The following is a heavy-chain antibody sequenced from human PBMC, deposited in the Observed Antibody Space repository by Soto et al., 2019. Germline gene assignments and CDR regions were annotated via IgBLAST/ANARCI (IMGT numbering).Heavy chain of an antibody. V-gene: IGHV4-31*03. CDR2: INYSGTT. D-gene: IGHD3-10*01. CDR1: GGSISSGGYY. CDR3: ARMGYYYGSGSYWNNYYYGMDV. Sequence: SETLSLTCTVSGGSISSGGYYWSWIRQHPGKGPEWIGFINYSGTTNYNPSLKSRVTISVDTSKNQFSLKLSSVTAADTAVYYCARMGYYYGSGSYWNNYYYGMDVWGQGTTVTVSS. J-gene: IGHJ6*02.